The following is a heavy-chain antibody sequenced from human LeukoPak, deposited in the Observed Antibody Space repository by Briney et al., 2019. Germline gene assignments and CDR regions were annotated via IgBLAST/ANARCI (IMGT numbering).Heavy chain of an antibody. CDR2: ITGSGGST. CDR3: ARRQIVGAYPLFDY. V-gene: IGHV3-23*01. CDR1: GFTFSNYG. D-gene: IGHD1-26*01. Sequence: GGSLRLSCAASGFTFSNYGLSWVRQAPGKGLEWVSGITGSGGSTYYADSVKGRFTISRDNSKNTLYLQMNSLRAEDTAVYYCARRQIVGAYPLFDYWGQGTLVTVSS. J-gene: IGHJ4*01.